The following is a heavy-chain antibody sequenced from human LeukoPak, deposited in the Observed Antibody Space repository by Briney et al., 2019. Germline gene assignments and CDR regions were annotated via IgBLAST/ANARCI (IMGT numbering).Heavy chain of an antibody. J-gene: IGHJ4*02. V-gene: IGHV3-30-3*01. CDR1: GFTFSSYA. D-gene: IGHD3-16*01. CDR3: VGEIGPRSFDY. Sequence: GGSLRLSCAASGFTFSSYAMHWARQAPGKGLEWVAVISYDGSSKYYADSVKGRFTISRDNSINALYLQVNSLRLEDTAVYYCVGEIGPRSFDYWGQGTLVTVSS. CDR2: ISYDGSSK.